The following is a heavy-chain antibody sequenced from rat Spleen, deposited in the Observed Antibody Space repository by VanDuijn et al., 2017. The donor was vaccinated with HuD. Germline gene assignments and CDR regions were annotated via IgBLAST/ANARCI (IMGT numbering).Heavy chain of an antibody. CDR2: IWTGGNT. V-gene: IGHV2-30*01. D-gene: IGHD1-11*01. Sequence: QVQLKESGPGLVQPSQTLSLTCTVSGFSLTSYNVHWVRQPTGKGLEWMGVIWTGGNTDYYSALKSRLSISRDTAKSQVFLKMNSLQTDDTVSYFCARSYGGYTSNWFPYWGQGTLVTVSS. CDR3: ARSYGGYTSNWFPY. J-gene: IGHJ3*01. CDR1: GFSLTSYN.